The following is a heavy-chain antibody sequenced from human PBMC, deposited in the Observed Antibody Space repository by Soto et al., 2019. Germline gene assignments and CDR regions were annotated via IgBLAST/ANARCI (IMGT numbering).Heavy chain of an antibody. CDR3: ARDRGTAMVDY. CDR2: IYYSGST. J-gene: IGHJ4*02. V-gene: IGHV4-61*01. CDR1: GGSVSSGSYY. D-gene: IGHD5-18*01. Sequence: PSETLSLTCTVSGGSVSSGSYYWSWIRQPPGKGLEWIGYIYYSGSTNYNPSLKSRVTISVDTSKNQFSLKLSSVTAADTAVYYCARDRGTAMVDYWGQGTLVTVS.